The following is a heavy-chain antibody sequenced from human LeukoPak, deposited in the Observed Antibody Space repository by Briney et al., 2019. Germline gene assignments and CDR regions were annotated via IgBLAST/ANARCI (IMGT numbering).Heavy chain of an antibody. V-gene: IGHV4-59*08. CDR1: GGSISSYY. Sequence: PSETLSLTCTASGGSISSYYWSWIRQPPGKGLEWIGYIYYSGSTNYNPSLKSRVTISVDTSKNQFSLKLSSVTAADTAVYYCASIAAAGTYYFDYWGQGTLVTVSS. CDR3: ASIAAAGTYYFDY. CDR2: IYYSGST. J-gene: IGHJ4*02. D-gene: IGHD6-13*01.